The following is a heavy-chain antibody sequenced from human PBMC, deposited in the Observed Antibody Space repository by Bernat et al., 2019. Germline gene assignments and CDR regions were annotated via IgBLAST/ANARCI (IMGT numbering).Heavy chain of an antibody. CDR1: GFSFKNFG. D-gene: IGHD2-21*01. V-gene: IGHV3-33*01. CDR2: IWYDGGNK. J-gene: IGHJ4*02. CDR3: ARDIHDDGGPGGDN. Sequence: QVQLVESGGGVVQPGRSLRLSCAASGFSFKNFGMLWVRRAPGKGLEWVAAIWYDGGNKYYADSVKGRFTISRDNYKNTLYLQMDSLRAEDTAVYYCARDIHDDGGPGGDNWGQGTLVTVSS.